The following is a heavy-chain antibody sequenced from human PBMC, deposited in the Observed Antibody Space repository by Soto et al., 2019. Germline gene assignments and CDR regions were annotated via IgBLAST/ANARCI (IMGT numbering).Heavy chain of an antibody. Sequence: GESLKISCKGSGYSFTSYWIGWVRQMPGKGLEWMGIIYPGDSDTRYSPSFQGQVTTSTDKSISTAYLQWSSLKASDTAMYYCARHLLYCSSTSCSYGMDVWGQGTTVTVSS. CDR2: IYPGDSDT. J-gene: IGHJ6*02. CDR3: ARHLLYCSSTSCSYGMDV. V-gene: IGHV5-51*01. D-gene: IGHD2-2*01. CDR1: GYSFTSYW.